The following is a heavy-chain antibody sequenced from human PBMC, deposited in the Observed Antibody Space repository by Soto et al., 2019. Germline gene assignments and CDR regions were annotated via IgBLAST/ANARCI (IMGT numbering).Heavy chain of an antibody. V-gene: IGHV3-74*01. Sequence: GGSLRLSCAASGFTFSSYWMHWVRQAPGKGLVWVSRINGDGSSTSYADSVKGRFTISRDNAKNTLYLQMNSLRAEDTAVYYCARDRGVRYCSGGSCYYYYYGMDVWGQGTTVTVSS. CDR2: INGDGSST. D-gene: IGHD2-15*01. CDR1: GFTFSSYW. CDR3: ARDRGVRYCSGGSCYYYYYGMDV. J-gene: IGHJ6*02.